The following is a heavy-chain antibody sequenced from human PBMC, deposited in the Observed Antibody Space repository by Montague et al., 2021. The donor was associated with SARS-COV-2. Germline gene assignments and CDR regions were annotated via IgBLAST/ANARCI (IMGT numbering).Heavy chain of an antibody. D-gene: IGHD3-3*01. V-gene: IGHV3-48*03. CDR1: GFTFSSYE. J-gene: IGHJ4*02. Sequence: SLRLSCTASGFTFSSYEMNWVRQAPGKGLEWVSYISSRGSTIYYADSVKGRLTISRDNAKNSLYLQMNSLRAEDTAVYYCARDPGFWSGYYDYWGQGTLVTVSS. CDR3: ARDPGFWSGYYDY. CDR2: ISSRGSTI.